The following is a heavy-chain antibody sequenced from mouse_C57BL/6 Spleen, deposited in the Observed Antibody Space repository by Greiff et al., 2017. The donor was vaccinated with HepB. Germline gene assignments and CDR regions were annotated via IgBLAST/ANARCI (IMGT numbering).Heavy chain of an antibody. CDR1: GYTFTSYW. V-gene: IGHV1-69*01. D-gene: IGHD1-1*01. CDR3: ARYYYGSNWYFDV. CDR2: IDPSDSYT. J-gene: IGHJ1*03. Sequence: QVQLQQSGAELVMPGASVKLSCKASGYTFTSYWMHWVKQRPGQGLEWIGEIDPSDSYTNYNQKFKGKSTLTVDKSSSTAYMQLSSMTSEDSAVYYCARYYYGSNWYFDVWGTGTTVTVSS.